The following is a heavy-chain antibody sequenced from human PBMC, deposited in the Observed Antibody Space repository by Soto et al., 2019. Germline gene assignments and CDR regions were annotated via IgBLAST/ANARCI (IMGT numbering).Heavy chain of an antibody. Sequence: EVQLVESGGGLVPPGGSLSLSCAASGFTFSSYWMGWVRQAPGKGLEWVANIQQDGSERHYVCSVKGRFTISRDNATNSVSLQMNSLRAEDTAVYYCVESGGAADYCGQGTLVTVSS. V-gene: IGHV3-7*03. CDR1: GFTFSSYW. D-gene: IGHD2-8*02. CDR3: VESGGAADY. CDR2: IQQDGSER. J-gene: IGHJ4*02.